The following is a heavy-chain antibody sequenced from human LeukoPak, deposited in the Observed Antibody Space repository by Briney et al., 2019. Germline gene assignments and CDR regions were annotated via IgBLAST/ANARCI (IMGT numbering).Heavy chain of an antibody. V-gene: IGHV3-48*04. CDR2: ISSSGSTI. J-gene: IGHJ4*02. D-gene: IGHD5-12*01. Sequence: PGGSLRLSCAASGFTFSSYAMSWVRQAPGKGLEWVSYISSSGSTIYYADSVKGRFTISRDNAKNSLYLQMNSLRAEDTAVYYCGRIGDGGYGEYYFDYWGQGTLVTVSS. CDR1: GFTFSSYA. CDR3: GRIGDGGYGEYYFDY.